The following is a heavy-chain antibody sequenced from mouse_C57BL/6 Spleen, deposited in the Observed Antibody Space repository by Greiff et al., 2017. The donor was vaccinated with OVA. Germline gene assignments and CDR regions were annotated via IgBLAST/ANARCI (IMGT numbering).Heavy chain of an antibody. V-gene: IGHV1-81*01. CDR1: GYTFTSYG. D-gene: IGHD2-4*01. CDR2: IYPRSGNT. CDR3: ARYDYDEEGYFDY. J-gene: IGHJ2*01. Sequence: VQLQQSGAELARPGASVKLSCKASGYTFTSYGISWVKQRTGQGLEWIGEIYPRSGNTYYNEKFKGKATLTADKSSSTAYMELRSLTSEDSAVYFCARYDYDEEGYFDYWGQGTTLTVSS.